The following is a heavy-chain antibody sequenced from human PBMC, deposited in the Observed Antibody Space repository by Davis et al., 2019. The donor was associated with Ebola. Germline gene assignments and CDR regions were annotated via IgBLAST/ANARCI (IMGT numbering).Heavy chain of an antibody. V-gene: IGHV3-23*01. CDR2: ISGSGGRT. Sequence: PGGSLRLSCAASGFTFSNYAMTWVRQAPGKGLEWVSGISGSGGRTDYADSVKGRFTISRDNTKNSLYLQMNNLRAEDTALYYCARGWRYPGAWGQGTLVTVSS. J-gene: IGHJ5*02. D-gene: IGHD2-2*02. CDR3: ARGWRYPGA. CDR1: GFTFSNYA.